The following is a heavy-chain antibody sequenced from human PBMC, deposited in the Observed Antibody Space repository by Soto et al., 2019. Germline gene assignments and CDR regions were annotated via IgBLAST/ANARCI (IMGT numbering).Heavy chain of an antibody. CDR2: IYPGDSDT. Sequence: PGESLKISCKGSGYSFTSYWIGWVRQMPGKGLEWMGIIYPGDSDTRYSPSFQGQVTINPDTSKNQFSLQLYSVTPEDTAVYYCAGVSWFRGMDVWGQGTPVTVSS. J-gene: IGHJ6*02. CDR3: AGVSWFRGMDV. D-gene: IGHD3-10*01. V-gene: IGHV5-51*01. CDR1: GYSFTSYW.